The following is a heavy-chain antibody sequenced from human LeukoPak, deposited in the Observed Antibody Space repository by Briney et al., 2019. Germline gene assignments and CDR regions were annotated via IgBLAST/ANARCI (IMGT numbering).Heavy chain of an antibody. J-gene: IGHJ4*02. Sequence: GASVKVSCKASGGTFSSYAISWVRQAPGQGLEWMGGIIPIFGTANYAQKFQGRVTITADESTSTAYMELSSLRSEDTAVYYCARDLTWEQPAAMRGRFDYGGQGTLVTVSS. CDR2: IIPIFGTA. CDR3: ARDLTWEQPAAMRGRFDY. D-gene: IGHD2-2*01. V-gene: IGHV1-69*13. CDR1: GGTFSSYA.